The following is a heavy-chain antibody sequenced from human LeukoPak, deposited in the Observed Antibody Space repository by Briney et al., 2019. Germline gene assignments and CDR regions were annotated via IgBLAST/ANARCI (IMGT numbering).Heavy chain of an antibody. Sequence: PGGSLRLSCAASGFTFSGSAMHWVRQASGKGLEWVGRIRSKANSYATAYAASVKGRFTISRDDSKNTAYLQMNSLKTEDTAVYYCARVPRGSYSFDYWGQGTLVTVSS. D-gene: IGHD1-26*01. CDR3: ARVPRGSYSFDY. V-gene: IGHV3-73*01. J-gene: IGHJ4*02. CDR1: GFTFSGSA. CDR2: IRSKANSYAT.